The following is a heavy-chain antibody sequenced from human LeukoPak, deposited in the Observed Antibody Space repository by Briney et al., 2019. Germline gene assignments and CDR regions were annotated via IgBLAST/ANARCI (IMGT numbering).Heavy chain of an antibody. J-gene: IGHJ6*03. V-gene: IGHV3-43*01. Sequence: LSGGSLRLSCAASGFSFVDYTMHWVRQTPGKGLEWVPLINWEGSGTFYADSVKGRFTISRDNAKTSLYLQMHSLRVEDTGLYFCSRSGVVVVATRVNYMDVWGKGTTVTVSS. D-gene: IGHD2-21*01. CDR3: SRSGVVVVATRVNYMDV. CDR1: GFSFVDYT. CDR2: INWEGSGT.